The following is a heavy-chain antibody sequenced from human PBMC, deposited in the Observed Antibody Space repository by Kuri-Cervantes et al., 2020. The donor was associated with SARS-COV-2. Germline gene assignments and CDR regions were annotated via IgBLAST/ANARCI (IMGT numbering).Heavy chain of an antibody. CDR2: IRSKAYGGTT. CDR3: AKSGLRLGELSLFFDY. CDR1: GFTFGDYA. D-gene: IGHD3-16*02. J-gene: IGHJ4*02. Sequence: GESLKISCTASGFTFGDYAMSWVRQAPGKGLEWVGFIRSKAYGGTTEYAASVKGRFTISRDDSKSIAYLQMNSLRAEDTAVYYCAKSGLRLGELSLFFDYWGQGTLVTVSS. V-gene: IGHV3-49*04.